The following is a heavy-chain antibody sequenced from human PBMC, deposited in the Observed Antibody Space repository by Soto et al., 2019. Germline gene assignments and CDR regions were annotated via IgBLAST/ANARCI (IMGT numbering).Heavy chain of an antibody. CDR1: GGSFSDHY. CDR2: ISDSGSV. Sequence: SETLSLTCAVYGGSFSDHYWSWIRQPPEKGLEWIGEISDSGSVNYNPSLKSRVNISIDTSKSQFSLRLSAASAADTAVYYCARRSRSLSNWFIDFWGQGTRVTVSS. CDR3: ARRSRSLSNWFIDF. V-gene: IGHV4-34*01. D-gene: IGHD1-26*01. J-gene: IGHJ4*02.